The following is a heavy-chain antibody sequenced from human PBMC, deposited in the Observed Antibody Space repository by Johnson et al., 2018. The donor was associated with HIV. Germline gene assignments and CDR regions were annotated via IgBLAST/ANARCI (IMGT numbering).Heavy chain of an antibody. V-gene: IGHV3-30*04. CDR2: ISYDGKNK. CDR3: ARDRIQWWSYVGTFDV. CDR1: GFTFSNYI. D-gene: IGHD2-15*01. J-gene: IGHJ3*01. Sequence: VLLVESGGGVVQPGTSLRLSCAISGFTFSNYIMHWVRQAPGKGPAWVAGISYDGKNKDYGQSVRGRVTISRDNSNSTLILQMDSLRADDTAVYYCARDRIQWWSYVGTFDVWGQGTTVTVSS.